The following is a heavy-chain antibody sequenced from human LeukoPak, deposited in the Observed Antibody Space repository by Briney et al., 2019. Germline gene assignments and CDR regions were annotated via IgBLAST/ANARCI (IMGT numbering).Heavy chain of an antibody. CDR1: DGSISSYY. J-gene: IGHJ5*02. D-gene: IGHD3-22*01. CDR2: IYYSGST. CDR3: ARENRIVVESAWFDP. V-gene: IGHV4-59*01. Sequence: SETLSLTCTVSDGSISSYYWSWIRQPPGKGLEWIRYIYYSGSTNYNPSLKSRVTISVDTSKNQFSLKLSSVTAADTAVYYCARENRIVVESAWFDPWGQGTLVTVSS.